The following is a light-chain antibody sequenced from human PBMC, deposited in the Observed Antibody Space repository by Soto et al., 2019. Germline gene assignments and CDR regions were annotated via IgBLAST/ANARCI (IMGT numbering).Light chain of an antibody. CDR3: GSYTSSSTLYV. CDR2: EVT. Sequence: QSALAQPASVSGSPGQSITISCTGTSSDIGGYKFVSWYQQHPGKAPKLLIFEVTNRPSGVSSRFSGSRSGNTASLTISGLQAEGEADYYCGSYTSSSTLYVFGTGTKVTVL. V-gene: IGLV2-14*01. J-gene: IGLJ1*01. CDR1: SSDIGGYKF.